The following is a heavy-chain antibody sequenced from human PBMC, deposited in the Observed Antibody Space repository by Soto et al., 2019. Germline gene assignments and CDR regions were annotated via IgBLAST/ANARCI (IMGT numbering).Heavy chain of an antibody. CDR3: ARDYYDHSGFDP. Sequence: HPGGSLRLSCAASGFTFSSYAMHWVRQAPGKGLEWVAVISYDGSNKYYADSVKGRFTISRDNSKNTLYLQMNSLRAEDTAVYYCARDYYDHSGFDPWGQGTLVTVSS. D-gene: IGHD3-22*01. CDR2: ISYDGSNK. V-gene: IGHV3-30-3*01. J-gene: IGHJ5*02. CDR1: GFTFSSYA.